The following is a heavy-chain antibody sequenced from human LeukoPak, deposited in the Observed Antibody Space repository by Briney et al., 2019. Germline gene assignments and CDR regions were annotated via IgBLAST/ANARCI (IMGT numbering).Heavy chain of an antibody. CDR3: ARGTTVAGTGPLMNY. D-gene: IGHD6-19*01. J-gene: IGHJ4*02. CDR2: INPNSGGT. CDR1: GYTFSSYG. Sequence: ASVKVSCKTSGYTFSSYGITWVRQAPGQGLEWVGWINPNSGGTEFAQKFQGKVTMTRDTSISTAYMDLTSLRSDDTAVYYCARGTTVAGTGPLMNYWGQGTLVTVSS. V-gene: IGHV1-2*02.